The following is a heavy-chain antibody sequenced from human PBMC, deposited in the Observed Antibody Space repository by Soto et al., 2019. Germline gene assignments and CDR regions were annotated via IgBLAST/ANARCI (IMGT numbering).Heavy chain of an antibody. CDR2: ISYEGDNA. V-gene: IGHV3-30-3*01. Sequence: HPGGSLRLSCAASGITFTSHAMYWVRQAPGKGLEWVALISYEGDNAYYADSVEGRFTISRDNSKNTLYLQMNSLRPDDTAVYYCARRKERSGPHYFDYWAREARSPSPQ. CDR3: ARRKERSGPHYFDY. D-gene: IGHD6-25*01. J-gene: IGHJ4*02. CDR1: GITFTSHA.